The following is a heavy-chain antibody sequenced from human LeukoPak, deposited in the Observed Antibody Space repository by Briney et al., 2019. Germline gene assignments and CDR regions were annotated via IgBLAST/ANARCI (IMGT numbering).Heavy chain of an antibody. J-gene: IGHJ4*02. CDR3: AKVGPYCSSTSCYIEDY. CDR1: GFTFSSYA. D-gene: IGHD2-2*02. CDR2: ISGSGGST. V-gene: IGHV3-23*01. Sequence: GGSLRLSCAASGFTFSSYAMSWVRQAPGKGLEWVSAISGSGGSTYYADSVKGRFTISRDNSKNTLYLQMNSLRAEDTAVYYCAKVGPYCSSTSCYIEDYWGQGTLVTVSS.